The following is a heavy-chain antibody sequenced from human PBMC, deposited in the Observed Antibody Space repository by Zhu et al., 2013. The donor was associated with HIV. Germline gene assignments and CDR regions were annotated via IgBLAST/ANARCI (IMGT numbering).Heavy chain of an antibody. CDR1: GYTFTSYG. D-gene: IGHD2-2*02. CDR2: VSAYNGNT. J-gene: IGHJ6*02. CDR3: ARDIPLYGTNYYGMDV. V-gene: IGHV1-18*01. Sequence: QVQLVQSGAEVKKPGASVKVSCKASGYTFTSYGISWVRQAPGQGLEWMGWVSAYNGNTNYAQKLQGRVTMTTDTSTSTAYMELRSLRSGDTAVYYCARDIPLYGTNYYGMDVWGQGTTVTVSS.